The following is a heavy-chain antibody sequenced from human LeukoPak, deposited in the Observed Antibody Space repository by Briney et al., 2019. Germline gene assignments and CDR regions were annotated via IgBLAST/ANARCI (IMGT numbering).Heavy chain of an antibody. V-gene: IGHV1-46*01. CDR1: GYTFTSYY. Sequence: ASVKVSFKASGYTFTSYYMHWVRQAPGQGLEWMGIINPSGGSTSYAQKFQGRVTMTRDTSTSTVYMELSSLRSEDTAVYYCVPAVAGHLYYFDYWGQGTLVTVSS. J-gene: IGHJ4*02. CDR3: VPAVAGHLYYFDY. CDR2: INPSGGST. D-gene: IGHD6-19*01.